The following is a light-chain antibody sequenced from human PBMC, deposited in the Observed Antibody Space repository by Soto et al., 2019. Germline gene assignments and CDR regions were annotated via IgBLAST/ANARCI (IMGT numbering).Light chain of an antibody. Sequence: ALTQPASVSGSPGQSITISCTGTSSDIGGYNYVSWYQQHPGKAPKLMIYEVSKRPSGVSNRFSGSKSGNTASLTISGLQAEDEADYYCSSWARSLYVFGSGTKVTVL. CDR2: EVS. CDR1: SSDIGGYNY. CDR3: SSWARSLYV. V-gene: IGLV2-14*01. J-gene: IGLJ1*01.